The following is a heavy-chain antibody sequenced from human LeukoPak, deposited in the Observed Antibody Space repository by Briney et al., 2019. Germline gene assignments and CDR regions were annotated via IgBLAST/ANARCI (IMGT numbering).Heavy chain of an antibody. V-gene: IGHV3-30*04. Sequence: GGSLRLSCAASGFSFNRYAMHWVRQAPGKGLEWVALISYDGSNKYYADSVKGRFTISRDNSKNTLYLQMNSLRAEDTAVYFCAATETWIQLWLNYWGQGTLVTVSS. CDR3: AATETWIQLWLNY. J-gene: IGHJ4*02. D-gene: IGHD5-18*01. CDR1: GFSFNRYA. CDR2: ISYDGSNK.